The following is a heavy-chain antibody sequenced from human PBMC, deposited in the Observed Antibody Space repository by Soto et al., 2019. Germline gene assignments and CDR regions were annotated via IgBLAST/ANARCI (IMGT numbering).Heavy chain of an antibody. CDR2: IDPSDSYT. Sequence: LGESLKISCKGSGYSFTSYWISWVRQMPGKGLEWMGRIDPSDSYTNYSPSFQGHVTISVDTSKNQFSLKLSSVTAADTAVYYCAISKYGGTVYYWGQGTLVTVSS. J-gene: IGHJ4*02. D-gene: IGHD2-15*01. V-gene: IGHV5-10-1*01. CDR3: AISKYGGTVYY. CDR1: GYSFTSYW.